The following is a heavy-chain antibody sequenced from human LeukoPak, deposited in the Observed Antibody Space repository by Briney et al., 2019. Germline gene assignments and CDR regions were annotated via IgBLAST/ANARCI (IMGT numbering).Heavy chain of an antibody. Sequence: PGGSLRLSCAASGFTFSSYAMSWVRQAPGKGLEWVSVIYSGGSTYYADSVKGRFTISRDNSKNTLYLQMNSLRDEDTAVYYCARGLPGYSSGWQHDAFDIWGQGTMVTVSS. CDR3: ARGLPGYSSGWQHDAFDI. J-gene: IGHJ3*02. CDR2: IYSGGST. V-gene: IGHV3-53*01. D-gene: IGHD6-19*01. CDR1: GFTFSSYA.